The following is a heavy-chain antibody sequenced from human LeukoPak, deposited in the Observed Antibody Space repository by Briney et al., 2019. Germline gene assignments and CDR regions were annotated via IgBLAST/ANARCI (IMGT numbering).Heavy chain of an antibody. CDR1: GYTFTGYY. CDR3: AREDDSGSTDPFDY. V-gene: IGHV1-2*02. CDR2: INPNSGGT. J-gene: IGHJ4*02. D-gene: IGHD1-26*01. Sequence: ASVKVSCKASGYTFTGYYMHWVRQAPGQGLEWMGWINPNSGGTNYAQKFQGRVTMTRDMSTSTVYMELSSLRSEDTAVYYCAREDDSGSTDPFDYWGQGTLVTVSS.